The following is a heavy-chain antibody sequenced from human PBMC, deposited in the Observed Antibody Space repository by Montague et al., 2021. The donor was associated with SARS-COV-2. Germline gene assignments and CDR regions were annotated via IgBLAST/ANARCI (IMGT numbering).Heavy chain of an antibody. CDR1: GGSISSYN. D-gene: IGHD5-24*01. CDR2: IFYNGST. CDR3: AREDRWNWFDP. V-gene: IGHV4-59*01. J-gene: IGHJ5*02. Sequence: SETLSLTCTVSGGSISSYNWCWIRQPPPRGREWSGYIFYNGSTNYNHSLHTRVTLTVDPSKYKYSLKLSSVTAAATAVYYCAREDRWNWFDPWGQGTLVIVSS.